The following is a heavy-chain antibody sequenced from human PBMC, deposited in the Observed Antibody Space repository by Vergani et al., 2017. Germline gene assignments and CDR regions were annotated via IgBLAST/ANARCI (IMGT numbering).Heavy chain of an antibody. Sequence: EVQLLESGGGLVQPGGSLRFSCAASGFTFSSYAMSWVRQAPGKGLEWVSAISGSGGSTYYADSVKGRFTSAGDNAKNTLYLQMNSLRAEDTAGYYCARDLGSGGSCYDYWGRGTLVTVSS. D-gene: IGHD2-15*01. V-gene: IGHV3-23*01. CDR3: ARDLGSGGSCYDY. J-gene: IGHJ4*02. CDR1: GFTFSSYA. CDR2: ISGSGGST.